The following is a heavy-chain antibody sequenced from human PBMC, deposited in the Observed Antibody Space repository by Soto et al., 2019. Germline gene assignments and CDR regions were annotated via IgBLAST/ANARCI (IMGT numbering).Heavy chain of an antibody. D-gene: IGHD2-15*01. J-gene: IGHJ4*02. V-gene: IGHV1-69*01. CDR2: IIPIFGTA. CDR3: ARAGGRHSGGIDY. Sequence: QVQLVQSGAELKKPGSSVKVSCKASGGTFSSYSINWVRQAPGQGLEWMGEIIPIFGTANYAQKFQGRVTITADESTSTASMELSSLRAEETAVYYCARAGGRHSGGIDYWGQGTLVTVSS. CDR1: GGTFSSYS.